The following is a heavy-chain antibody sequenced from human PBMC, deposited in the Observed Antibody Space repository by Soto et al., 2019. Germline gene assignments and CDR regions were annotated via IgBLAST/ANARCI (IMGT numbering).Heavy chain of an antibody. J-gene: IGHJ6*02. CDR2: IYYSGST. CDR1: VGSISSYY. V-gene: IGHV4-59*01. Sequence: SETLSLTCTVSVGSISSYYWSWIRQPRGKGLEWIGYIYYSGSTNYNPSLKSRVTISVDTSKNQFSLKLSSVTAADTAVYYCARGRHGDYAWGLYYYYYGMDVWGQGTTVTVSS. CDR3: ARGRHGDYAWGLYYYYYGMDV. D-gene: IGHD4-17*01.